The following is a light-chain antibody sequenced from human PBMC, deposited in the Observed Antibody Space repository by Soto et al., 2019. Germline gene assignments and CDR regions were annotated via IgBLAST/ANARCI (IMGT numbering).Light chain of an antibody. CDR2: EVT. CDR1: SSDVGGYNY. Sequence: SVLTQSPSASGSPGQSVTISCTGTSSDVGGYNYVSWYQQHPGKAPKLMIYEVTKRPSGVPDRFSGSKSGNTASLTVSGLQAEDEAVYYCSSYAGSNQAVVFGGGTKVTVL. V-gene: IGLV2-8*01. J-gene: IGLJ2*01. CDR3: SSYAGSNQAVV.